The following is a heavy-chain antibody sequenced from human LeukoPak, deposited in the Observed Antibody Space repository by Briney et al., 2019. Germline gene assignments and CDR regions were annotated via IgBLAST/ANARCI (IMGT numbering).Heavy chain of an antibody. Sequence: GGSLRLSCAASGFTFSSYALSWVRQAPGKGLECVSAISGSGGSTYYADSVKGRFTLSRDNSKNTLYLQMNSLRAEDTAVYYCARVVLYYDFWSAYFHDWGQGTLVTVSS. V-gene: IGHV3-23*01. CDR2: ISGSGGST. CDR3: ARVVLYYDFWSAYFHD. J-gene: IGHJ4*02. CDR1: GFTFSSYA. D-gene: IGHD3-3*01.